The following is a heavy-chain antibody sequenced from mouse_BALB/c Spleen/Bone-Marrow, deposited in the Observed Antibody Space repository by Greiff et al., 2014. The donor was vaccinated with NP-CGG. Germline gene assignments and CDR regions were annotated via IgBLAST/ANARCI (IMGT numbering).Heavy chain of an antibody. J-gene: IGHJ4*01. CDR1: GYTFTSYW. Sequence: QVQLQQSGAELVKPGAPVKLSCKASGYTFTSYWLNWVKQRPGRGLEWIGRIDPSDSDTHYNQKFKDKATLTVDKSSSTAYIQVSSLTSEDSAVYHCARALADGYYYAMDYWGQGTSVTVSS. CDR2: IDPSDSDT. CDR3: ARALADGYYYAMDY. V-gene: IGHV1-69*02. D-gene: IGHD2-3*01.